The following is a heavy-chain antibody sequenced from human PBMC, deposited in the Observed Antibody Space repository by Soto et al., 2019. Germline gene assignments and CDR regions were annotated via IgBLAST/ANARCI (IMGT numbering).Heavy chain of an antibody. D-gene: IGHD6-13*01. V-gene: IGHV4-30-4*01. Sequence: QVQLQESGPGLVKPSQTLSLTCTVSGGSISSGDYFWSWIRQPPGKGLEWIGYIYYSGSTYYNPSLKGRVPISGDTSKNQFSLKLRTPPAADTALYYWAGAKAGVVYWGQGTLVTVFS. CDR2: IYYSGST. J-gene: IGHJ4*02. CDR1: GGSISSGDYF. CDR3: AGAKAGVVY.